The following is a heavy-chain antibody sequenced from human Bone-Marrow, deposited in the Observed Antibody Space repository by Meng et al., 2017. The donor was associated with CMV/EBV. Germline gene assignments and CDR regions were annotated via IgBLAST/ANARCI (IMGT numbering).Heavy chain of an antibody. J-gene: IGHJ5*02. CDR3: ARASPLSGSFA. CDR1: GGSISSSSYY. Sequence: GPLRLSCTVSGGSISSSSYYWGWIRQPPGKGLEWIGSIYYSGSTYYNPSLKSRVTISVDTSKNQFSLKLSSVTAADTAVYYCARASPLSGSFAWGQGTLVAASS. D-gene: IGHD3-10*01. CDR2: IYYSGST. V-gene: IGHV4-39*07.